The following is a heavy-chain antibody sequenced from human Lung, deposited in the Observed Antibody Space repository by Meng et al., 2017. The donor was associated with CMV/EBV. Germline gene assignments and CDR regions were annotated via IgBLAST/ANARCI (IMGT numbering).Heavy chain of an antibody. CDR2: FYYRGNS. CDR1: GGSINSYY. D-gene: IGHD2-21*01. J-gene: IGHJ4*02. Sequence: RESGPGLVKPSETLSLTCTVSGGSINSYYWSWIRQPPGQGLEWLGYFYYRGNSNYNPSLKSRVTISVDTSKNLFSLNLTSVTAADAALYYCARGSYLAVEGWGLGTLVTVSS. CDR3: ARGSYLAVEG. V-gene: IGHV4-59*01.